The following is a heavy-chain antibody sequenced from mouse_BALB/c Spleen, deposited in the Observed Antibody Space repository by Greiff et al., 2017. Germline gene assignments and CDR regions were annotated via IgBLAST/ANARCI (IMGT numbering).Heavy chain of an antibody. Sequence: EVQVVESGGGLVKPGGSLKLSCAASGFTFSSYAMSWVRQTPEKRLEWVATISSGGSYTYYPDSVKGRFTISRDNAKNTLYLQMSSLRSEDTAMYYCARPDGYYGFAYWGQGTLVTVSA. D-gene: IGHD2-3*01. J-gene: IGHJ3*01. CDR2: ISSGGSYT. CDR1: GFTFSSYA. V-gene: IGHV5-9-3*01. CDR3: ARPDGYYGFAY.